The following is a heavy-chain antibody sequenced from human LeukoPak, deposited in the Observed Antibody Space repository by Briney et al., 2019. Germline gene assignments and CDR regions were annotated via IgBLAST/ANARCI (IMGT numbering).Heavy chain of an antibody. CDR3: ARVREVVATAKWDYYYYYMDV. J-gene: IGHJ6*03. CDR2: INQDGSQK. V-gene: IGHV3-7*03. Sequence: PGGSLRLSCAASGFTFSIYWMSWVRQAPGKGLEWGANINQDGSQKYYVDSVKGRFTISRDNAKNSLYPQMNSLRAEDTAVYYCARVREVVATAKWDYYYYYMDVWGKGTTVTVSS. CDR1: GFTFSIYW. D-gene: IGHD5-12*01.